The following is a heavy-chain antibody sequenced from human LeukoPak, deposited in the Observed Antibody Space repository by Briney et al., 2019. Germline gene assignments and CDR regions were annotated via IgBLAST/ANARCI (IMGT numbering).Heavy chain of an antibody. CDR2: IWSDGSYK. CDR1: GFTFSRYG. J-gene: IGHJ4*02. CDR3: AKDDDVGATTAIDY. Sequence: PGGSLRLSCAASGFTFSRYGMHWVRQAPGKGLEWVTVIWSDGSYKYYANSVKGRFTISRDNSKSMLYMQMDSLRAEDTAVYYCAKDDDVGATTAIDYWGQGTLVTVSS. V-gene: IGHV3-33*06. D-gene: IGHD1-26*01.